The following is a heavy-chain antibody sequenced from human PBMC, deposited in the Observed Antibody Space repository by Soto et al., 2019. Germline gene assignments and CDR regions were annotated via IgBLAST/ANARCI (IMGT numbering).Heavy chain of an antibody. V-gene: IGHV1-69*12. CDR1: GGTFSNYA. J-gene: IGHJ6*02. Sequence: QVQLVQSGAEVKKPGSSVKVSCKVSGGTFSNYAIDWVRLAPGHGLEWMGGIVPIFGTTYYTQKFQGRATIIADDSTTTAYLEMSSLRSEDTAIYYCARVEAVAGLYNYNGLDVWGHGTAVTVSS. CDR3: ARVEAVAGLYNYNGLDV. D-gene: IGHD6-19*01. CDR2: IVPIFGTT.